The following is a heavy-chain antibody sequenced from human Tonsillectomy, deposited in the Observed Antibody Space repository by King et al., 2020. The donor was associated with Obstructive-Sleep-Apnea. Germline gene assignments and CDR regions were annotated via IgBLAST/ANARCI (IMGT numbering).Heavy chain of an antibody. CDR1: GYTFTGYY. V-gene: IGHV1-2*02. CDR3: ATVAVATATFYFDY. J-gene: IGHJ4*02. Sequence: QLVQSGAEVKKPGASVKVSCKASGYTFTGYYMHWVRQAPGHGLEWMGWINPNSGGTNYAQMFQGRVTMTRDTSISTAYMELSRLGSDDTAVYYCATVAVATATFYFDYWGQGTLVTVSS. CDR2: INPNSGGT. D-gene: IGHD4-17*01.